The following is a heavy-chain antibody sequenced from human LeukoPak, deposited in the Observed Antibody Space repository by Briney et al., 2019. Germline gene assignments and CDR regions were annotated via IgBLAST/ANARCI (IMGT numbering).Heavy chain of an antibody. CDR2: INHSGST. V-gene: IGHV4-34*01. CDR1: GGSISSYY. D-gene: IGHD6-13*01. Sequence: SETLSLTCTVSGGSISSYYWSWIRQPPGKGLEWIGEINHSGSTNYNPSLKSRVTISVDTSKNQFSLKLSSVTAADTAVYYCARCPAATVAAAAYNWFDPWGQGTLVTVSS. J-gene: IGHJ5*02. CDR3: ARCPAATVAAAAYNWFDP.